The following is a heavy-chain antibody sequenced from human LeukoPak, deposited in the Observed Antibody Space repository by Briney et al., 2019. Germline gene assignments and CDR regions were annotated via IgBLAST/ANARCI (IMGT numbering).Heavy chain of an antibody. D-gene: IGHD6-13*01. Sequence: SETLSLTCAVSGYSISSGYYWGWIRQPPGKGLEWIGSIYHSGSTYYNPSLKSRVTISVDTSKNQFSLKLSSVTAADTAVYYCARAPGYSSSWYYYMDVWGKGTTVTVSS. CDR2: IYHSGST. CDR1: GYSISSGYY. J-gene: IGHJ6*03. CDR3: ARAPGYSSSWYYYMDV. V-gene: IGHV4-38-2*01.